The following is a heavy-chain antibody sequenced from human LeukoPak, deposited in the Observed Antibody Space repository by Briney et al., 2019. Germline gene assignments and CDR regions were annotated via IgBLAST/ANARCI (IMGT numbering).Heavy chain of an antibody. CDR3: ARVLRGAGNIDYYYYYMDV. V-gene: IGHV3-7*01. CDR2: IKQDGSEK. CDR1: GFTFSSYW. D-gene: IGHD2/OR15-2a*01. J-gene: IGHJ6*03. Sequence: PGGSLRLSCAASGFTFSSYWMSWVRQAPGKGLEWVANIKQDGSEKYYVDSVKGRFTISRDNAKNSLYLQMNSLRAEDTAVYYCARVLRGAGNIDYYYYYMDVWGKGTTVTVSS.